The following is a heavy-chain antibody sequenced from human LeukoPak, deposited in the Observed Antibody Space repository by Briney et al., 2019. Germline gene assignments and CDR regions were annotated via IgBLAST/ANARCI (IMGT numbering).Heavy chain of an antibody. CDR1: GYTFTTYG. V-gene: IGHV1-18*01. CDR3: ARVPRDSSSWYVY. D-gene: IGHD6-13*01. CDR2: INAADGDI. Sequence: ASVKVSCKASGYTFTTYGISWVQQAPGQGLEWMGWINAADGDIDYPQSLQGRVTLTMDTSTNTAYMELSSLRSEDTAVYYCARVPRDSSSWYVYWGQGTLVTVSS. J-gene: IGHJ4*02.